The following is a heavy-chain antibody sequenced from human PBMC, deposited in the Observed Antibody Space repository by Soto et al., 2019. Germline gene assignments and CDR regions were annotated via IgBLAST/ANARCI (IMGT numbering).Heavy chain of an antibody. V-gene: IGHV4-4*02. CDR2: IYHSGST. J-gene: IGHJ4*02. D-gene: IGHD4-17*01. CDR3: ARGLGGDYAVLDY. Sequence: SETLSLTCAVSGGSISSSNWWSWVRQPPGKGLEWIGEIYHSGSTNYNPSLKSRVTISVDKSKNQFSLKLSSVTAADTAVYYCARGLGGDYAVLDYWGQGTLVTVSS. CDR1: GGSISSSNW.